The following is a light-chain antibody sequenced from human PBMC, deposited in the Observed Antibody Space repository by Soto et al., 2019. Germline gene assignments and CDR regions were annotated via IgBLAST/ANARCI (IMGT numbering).Light chain of an antibody. CDR3: LQDYKYPRT. J-gene: IGKJ1*01. V-gene: IGKV1-6*01. CDR2: AAS. CDR1: QGIRSD. Sequence: AIQMTQSLSSLSASLGDRVTITCRASQGIRSDLGWYQQKPGKAPKLLVYAASSLQSGVPSRFSGSGSGTDFTITISSLQPEDFVTYYWLQDYKYPRTFGQGTKVEIK.